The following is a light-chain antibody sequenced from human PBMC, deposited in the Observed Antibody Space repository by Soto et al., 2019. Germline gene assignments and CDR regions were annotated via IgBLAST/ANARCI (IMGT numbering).Light chain of an antibody. CDR1: QSVSSN. CDR2: GAS. J-gene: IGKJ5*01. CDR3: QQYGNWPPIT. V-gene: IGKV3-15*01. Sequence: EIVMTQSPATLSVSPGERATLSCRASQSVSSNLAWYQQKPGQAPRLLIYGASTRATGIPARFSGSGSGTEFTLTISSLQSKDFTVYYCQQYGNWPPITFGHGTRLEIK.